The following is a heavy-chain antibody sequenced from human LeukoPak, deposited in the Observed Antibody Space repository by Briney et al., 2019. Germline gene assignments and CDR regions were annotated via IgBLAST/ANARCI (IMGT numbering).Heavy chain of an antibody. D-gene: IGHD5-24*01. Sequence: ASVKVSCKASGGTFSSYAISWVRQAPGQGLQWMGWISGYIGSTNYARKFQGRVSMTTDTSTSTVYMELRSLRSDDTAVYYCARVGHRDEDYFDYWGQGTLVTVSS. J-gene: IGHJ4*02. CDR1: GGTFSSYA. CDR3: ARVGHRDEDYFDY. V-gene: IGHV1-18*01. CDR2: ISGYIGST.